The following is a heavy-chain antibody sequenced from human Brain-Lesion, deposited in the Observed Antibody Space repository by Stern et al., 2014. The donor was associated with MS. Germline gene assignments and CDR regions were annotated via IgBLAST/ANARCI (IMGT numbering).Heavy chain of an antibody. V-gene: IGHV3-30*18. J-gene: IGHJ4*02. CDR3: VKDSRYLPDFFAY. Sequence: VQLVESGGGVVPPGRPLRISCEASGFIFSDFGMHWVRQAPGHGLEWVAAISADGSYNSFADSVKGRFTISRAHFRTPLAMYMNSWRAEYPALYYCVKDSRYLPDFFAYWGQGSPVTVPS. CDR2: ISADGSYN. CDR1: GFIFSDFG. D-gene: IGHD1-1*01.